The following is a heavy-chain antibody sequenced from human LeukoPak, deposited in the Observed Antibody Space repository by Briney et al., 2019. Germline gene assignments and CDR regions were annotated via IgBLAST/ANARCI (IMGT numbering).Heavy chain of an antibody. CDR3: VQTTGWPGFDY. Sequence: SETLSLICTTSGVSISRFYWSWVRQPPGKGLEWIANIYNGVPTFFNPSLKSRATISVETSRGQFSLQLASVTAADTAVYYCVQTTGWPGFDYWGQGILVNVSS. J-gene: IGHJ4*02. CDR2: IYNGVPT. D-gene: IGHD6-19*01. CDR1: GVSISRFY. V-gene: IGHV4-4*09.